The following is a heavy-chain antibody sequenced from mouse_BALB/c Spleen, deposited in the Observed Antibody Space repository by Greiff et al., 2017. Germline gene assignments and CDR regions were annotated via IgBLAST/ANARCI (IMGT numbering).Heavy chain of an antibody. CDR1: GFTFSSYG. J-gene: IGHJ1*01. CDR3: ARLRLRYFDV. Sequence: EVKLMESGGDLVKPGGSLKLSCAASGFTFSSYGMSWVRQTPDKRLEWVATISSGGSYTYYPDSVKGRFTISRDNAKNTLYLQMSSLKSEDTAMYYCARLRLRYFDVWGAGTTVTVSS. CDR2: ISSGGSYT. V-gene: IGHV5-6*01. D-gene: IGHD1-2*01.